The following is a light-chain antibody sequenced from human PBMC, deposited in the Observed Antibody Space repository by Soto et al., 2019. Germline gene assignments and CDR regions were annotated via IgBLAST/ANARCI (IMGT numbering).Light chain of an antibody. J-gene: IGKJ2*01. CDR1: QSISSW. Sequence: DIQMTQSPSTLSASVGDRVTITCRASQSISSWLAWYQQKPGKAPKLLIYDASSLESGVPSRFSGSGSGTEFTLTISSLQPDDFATYYCQQYNSSYTFGQGTKLEIK. V-gene: IGKV1-5*01. CDR3: QQYNSSYT. CDR2: DAS.